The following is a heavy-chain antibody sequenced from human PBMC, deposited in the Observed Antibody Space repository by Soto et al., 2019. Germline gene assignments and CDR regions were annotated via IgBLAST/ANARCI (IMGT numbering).Heavy chain of an antibody. J-gene: IGHJ3*01. D-gene: IGHD2-2*01. CDR2: IYPGDSDT. Sequence: GESLKISCKGSGYSFTFYWIGWVRQMPGKGLEWMGIIYPGDSDTRYSPSFQGQVTISTNKSISTAYLQWSSLQASDTAMYYCGDQGKARGWNAFDLCGKGKMATVS. V-gene: IGHV5-51*01. CDR3: GDQGKARGWNAFDL. CDR1: GYSFTFYW.